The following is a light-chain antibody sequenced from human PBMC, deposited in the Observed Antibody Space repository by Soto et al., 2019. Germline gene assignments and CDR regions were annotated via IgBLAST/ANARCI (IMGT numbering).Light chain of an antibody. V-gene: IGKV3-20*01. Sequence: DIVLTQSPDTLSLSPGESASLSCRASQILSGTYLAWYQQKLGQSPRLLIYAASTRATGVPDRFSGSGSGTDFTLTISRLKPEDFAVYYCQHYVSSPLTFGGGTKVEIK. CDR1: QILSGTY. CDR3: QHYVSSPLT. CDR2: AAS. J-gene: IGKJ4*01.